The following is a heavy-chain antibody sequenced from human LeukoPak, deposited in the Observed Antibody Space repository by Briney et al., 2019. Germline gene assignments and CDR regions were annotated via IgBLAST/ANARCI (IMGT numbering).Heavy chain of an antibody. CDR1: GFTFSSYG. J-gene: IGHJ4*02. D-gene: IGHD6-19*01. V-gene: IGHV3-30*02. Sequence: GGSLRLSCAASGFTFSSYGMHWVRQAPGKGLEWVAFIRYDGSNKYYADSVKGRFTISRDNSKNTLYLQMNSLRAEDTAVYYCAKEAVVPQGGFDYWGQGTLVTVSS. CDR2: IRYDGSNK. CDR3: AKEAVVPQGGFDY.